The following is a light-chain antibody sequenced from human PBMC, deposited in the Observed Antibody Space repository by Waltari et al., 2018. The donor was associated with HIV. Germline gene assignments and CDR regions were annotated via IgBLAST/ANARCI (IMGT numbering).Light chain of an antibody. V-gene: IGLV1-44*01. Sequence: QSVLTQPPSASGTPGQRVTISCSGSNSNLGSNTVNWYQQLPGTAPKLLIYGNSQRPSGVPDRFSGSKSGTSASLATSGLQSDDEAHYYCAAWDDSLSVYVFATGTKVTVL. CDR2: GNS. CDR1: NSNLGSNT. J-gene: IGLJ1*01. CDR3: AAWDDSLSVYV.